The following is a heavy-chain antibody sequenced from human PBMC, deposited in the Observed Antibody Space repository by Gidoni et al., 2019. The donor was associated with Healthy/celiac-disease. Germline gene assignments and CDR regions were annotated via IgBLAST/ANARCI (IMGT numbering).Heavy chain of an antibody. V-gene: IGHV3-33*08. J-gene: IGHJ3*02. CDR1: GFPFSTYG. D-gene: IGHD2-2*01. CDR2: ICDDGRNK. Sequence: QVQLVESGGGVVQPGRSLRLSCAASGFPFSTYGLHWVRQAPGKGLEWCAVICDDGRNKYYADSVKGRFTISRDNSKNTLYLQMNSLRAEDTAVYYCARDSKGCSSTSCHLGTAFDIWGQGTMVTVSS. CDR3: ARDSKGCSSTSCHLGTAFDI.